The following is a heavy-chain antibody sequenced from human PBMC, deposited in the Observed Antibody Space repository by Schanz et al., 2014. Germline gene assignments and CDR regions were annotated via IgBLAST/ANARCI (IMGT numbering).Heavy chain of an antibody. J-gene: IGHJ4*02. Sequence: QLVQSGPEVKKPGTSVKVSCKASGFTFSSSAMQWVRQARGQRLEWIGWIVVGSGNTNYAQKFQERVTITRDMSTSTAYMELSSLRSEDTAVYYCAADRPGGDYGDYPYWGQGTLVTVSS. V-gene: IGHV1-58*02. CDR1: GFTFSSSA. D-gene: IGHD4-17*01. CDR2: IVVGSGNT. CDR3: AADRPGGDYGDYPY.